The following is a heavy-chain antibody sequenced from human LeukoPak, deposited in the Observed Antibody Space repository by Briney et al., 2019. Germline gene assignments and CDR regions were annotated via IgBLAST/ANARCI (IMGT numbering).Heavy chain of an antibody. CDR1: GSISSYY. CDR2: IYTSGST. V-gene: IGHV4-4*09. CDR3: ARQKCTSTSCLTKNAFDI. J-gene: IGHJ3*02. Sequence: SETLSLTCTVSGSISSYYWSWIRQPPGKGLEWIGYIYTSGSTNYNPSLKSRVTISVDTSKNQFSLDLSFVTAADTAVYYCARQKCTSTSCLTKNAFDIWGQGTMATVSS. D-gene: IGHD2-2*01.